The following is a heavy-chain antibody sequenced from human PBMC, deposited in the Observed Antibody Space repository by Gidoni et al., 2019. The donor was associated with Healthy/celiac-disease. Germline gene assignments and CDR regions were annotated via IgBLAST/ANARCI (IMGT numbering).Heavy chain of an antibody. V-gene: IGHV3-23*04. CDR3: AMEVLIVAGMDV. Sequence: EVQLVESGGGLVQPGGSLRLSCAASGFPCSSYAMSGVRQAPGKGLGWVSAISGSGGSTYYADSVKGRFTISRDNAKNTLYLQMNSLRAEDTAVYYCAMEVLIVAGMDVWGQGTTVTVSS. CDR2: ISGSGGST. J-gene: IGHJ6*02. D-gene: IGHD2-8*01. CDR1: GFPCSSYA.